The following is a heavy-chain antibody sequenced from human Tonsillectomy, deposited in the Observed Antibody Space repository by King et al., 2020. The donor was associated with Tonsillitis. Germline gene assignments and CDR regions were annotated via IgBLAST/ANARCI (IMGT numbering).Heavy chain of an antibody. J-gene: IGHJ4*02. CDR1: GFTFSSYA. CDR3: AKDLFIVVVPAALLSGRFDY. CDR2: ISGSGGST. D-gene: IGHD2-2*01. V-gene: IGHV3-23*04. Sequence: VQLVESGGGLVQPGGSLRLSCAASGFTFSSYAMSWGRQAPGKGLEWVSAISGSGGSTYYADSVKGRFTIAKDNSKNTLYLPMNSLRAEDTAVYYCAKDLFIVVVPAALLSGRFDYWGQGTLVTVSS.